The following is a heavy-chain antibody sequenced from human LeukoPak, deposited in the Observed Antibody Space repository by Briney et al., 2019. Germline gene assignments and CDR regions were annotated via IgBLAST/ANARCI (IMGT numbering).Heavy chain of an antibody. CDR2: ISAYNGNT. V-gene: IGHV1-18*01. J-gene: IGHJ4*02. Sequence: ASVKVSCKASGYTFTSYGISWVRQAPGQGLEWMGWISAYNGNTNYAQKLQGRVTMTTDTSTSTAYMELRSLRSDDTAVYYCAREARGYCSGVSCYHPGYWGQGTLVTVSS. CDR1: GYTFTSYG. D-gene: IGHD2-15*01. CDR3: AREARGYCSGVSCYHPGY.